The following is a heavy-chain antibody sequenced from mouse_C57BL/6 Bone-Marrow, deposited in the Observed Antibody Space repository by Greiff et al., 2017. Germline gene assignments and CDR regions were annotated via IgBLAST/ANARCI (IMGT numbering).Heavy chain of an antibody. V-gene: IGHV2-2*01. J-gene: IGHJ4*01. CDR2: IWSGGST. CDR1: GFSLTSYG. D-gene: IGHD2-5*01. Sequence: VQVVESGPGLVQPSQSLSITCTVSGFSLTSYGVHWVRQSPGKGLEWLGVIWSGGSTDYNAAFISRLSISKDNSKSQVFFKMNSLQADDTAIYYCARRDYSNYGDAMDYWGQGTSVTVSS. CDR3: ARRDYSNYGDAMDY.